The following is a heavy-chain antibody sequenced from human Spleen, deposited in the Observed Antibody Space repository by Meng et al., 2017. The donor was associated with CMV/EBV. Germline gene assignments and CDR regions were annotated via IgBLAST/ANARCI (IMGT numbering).Heavy chain of an antibody. V-gene: IGHV3-23*01. CDR2: ISGSGGST. D-gene: IGHD6-13*01. CDR3: AKGLERYSSSWQGLGNYWYFDL. Sequence: EAQLLESXXXXVXXGGSLRLSCGASGVPFXSYAMSWVRQAPGKGLEWVSAISGSGGSTYYADSVKGRFTISRDNSKNTLYLQMNSLRAEDTAVYYCAKGLERYSSSWQGLGNYWYFDLWGRGTLVTVSS. CDR1: GVPFXSYA. J-gene: IGHJ2*01.